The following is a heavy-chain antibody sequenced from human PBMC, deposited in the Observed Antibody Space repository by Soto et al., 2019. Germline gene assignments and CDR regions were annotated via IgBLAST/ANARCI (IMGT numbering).Heavy chain of an antibody. D-gene: IGHD4-4*01. J-gene: IGHJ4*02. CDR3: ASGYSNRFEY. CDR2: IYYSFST. V-gene: IGHV4-59*01. CDR1: SGSISSYY. Sequence: SDTLSITFTVSSGSISSYYCTWIRQPPGKGLEWIGYIYYSFSTNYNPSLKSRVTISVDTSKNQFSLKLSSVTAADTAVYYCASGYSNRFEYWGQGTLVTVSS.